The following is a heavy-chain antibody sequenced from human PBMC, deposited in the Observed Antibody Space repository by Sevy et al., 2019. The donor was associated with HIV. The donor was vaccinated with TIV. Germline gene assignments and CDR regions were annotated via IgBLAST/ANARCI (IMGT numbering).Heavy chain of an antibody. CDR3: ARDHCSGGSCLSYYYYYGMDV. V-gene: IGHV3-21*01. CDR1: GFTFSSYS. J-gene: IGHJ6*02. Sequence: GGSLRLSCAASGFTFSSYSMNWVRQAPGKGLEWVSSISSSSSYIYYADSVKGRFTISRDNAKSSLYLQMNSLRAEDTAVYYCARDHCSGGSCLSYYYYYGMDVWGQGTTVTVSS. D-gene: IGHD2-15*01. CDR2: ISSSSSYI.